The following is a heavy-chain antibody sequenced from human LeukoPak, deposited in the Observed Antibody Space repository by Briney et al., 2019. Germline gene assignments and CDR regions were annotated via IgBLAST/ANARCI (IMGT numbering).Heavy chain of an antibody. CDR2: IGTAGEI. CDR1: GFTFRSYD. V-gene: IGHV3-13*01. D-gene: IGHD3-3*01. Sequence: GGSLRLSCAASGFTFRSYDMHWVRQATGKGLEWVSGIGTAGEIYYPGSVKGRFTISRENAKNSLYLQMNSLRAGDTAVYYCARGGYYGSGRYYFDSWGQGTLVTVSS. J-gene: IGHJ4*02. CDR3: ARGGYYGSGRYYFDS.